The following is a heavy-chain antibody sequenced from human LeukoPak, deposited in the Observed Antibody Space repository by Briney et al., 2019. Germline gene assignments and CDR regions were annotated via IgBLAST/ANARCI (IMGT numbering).Heavy chain of an antibody. V-gene: IGHV3-30*02. Sequence: PGGSLRLSCAASGFTFSTYGMHWVRQAPGKGLEWVGFIRYDGNIKYYGDSVKGRFTFSRDNSKNTLYLQMNSLRIADTGVYYCTRDWVPVAGGAGYWGQGTLVTVSS. CDR1: GFTFSTYG. CDR2: IRYDGNIK. D-gene: IGHD6-19*01. J-gene: IGHJ4*02. CDR3: TRDWVPVAGGAGY.